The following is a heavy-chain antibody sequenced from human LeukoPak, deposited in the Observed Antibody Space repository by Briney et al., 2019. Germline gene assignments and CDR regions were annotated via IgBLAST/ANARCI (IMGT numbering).Heavy chain of an antibody. V-gene: IGHV4-39*07. CDR3: ARDVGDGSESDAFDI. CDR2: IYYSGST. J-gene: IGHJ3*02. Sequence: SETLSLTCTVSGGSISSSSYYWGWIRQPPGKGLEWIGSIYYSGSTYYNPSLKSRVTISVDTSKNQFSLKLSSVTAADTAVYYCARDVGDGSESDAFDIWGQGTMVTVSS. D-gene: IGHD5-24*01. CDR1: GGSISSSSYY.